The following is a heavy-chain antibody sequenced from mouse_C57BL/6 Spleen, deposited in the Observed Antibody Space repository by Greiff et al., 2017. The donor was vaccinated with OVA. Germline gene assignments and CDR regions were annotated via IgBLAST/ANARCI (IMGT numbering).Heavy chain of an antibody. V-gene: IGHV1-54*01. D-gene: IGHD1-1*01. J-gene: IGHJ2*01. Sequence: QVQLQQSGAELVRPGTSVKVSCKASGYAFTNYLIEWVKQRPGQGLEWIGVINPGSGGTNYNEKFKGKATLTADKSSSTAYMQLSSLTSEDSAVYFCARAKVYGSSFDYWGQGTTLTVSS. CDR1: GYAFTNYL. CDR3: ARAKVYGSSFDY. CDR2: INPGSGGT.